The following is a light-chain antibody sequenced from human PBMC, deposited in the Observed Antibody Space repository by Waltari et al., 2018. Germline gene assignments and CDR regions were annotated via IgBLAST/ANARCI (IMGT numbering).Light chain of an antibody. J-gene: IGKJ1*01. Sequence: DIVLTQPPGTLSLSPGDRAILSCRASQSFSKYLAWYQQKPGQAPRLLIFGASSRATCIPDRFSGSGSGTDLSLTISRVEPEDFAVYYCQQYVSLPATFGQGTKVEIE. CDR3: QQYVSLPAT. CDR1: QSFSKY. CDR2: GAS. V-gene: IGKV3-20*01.